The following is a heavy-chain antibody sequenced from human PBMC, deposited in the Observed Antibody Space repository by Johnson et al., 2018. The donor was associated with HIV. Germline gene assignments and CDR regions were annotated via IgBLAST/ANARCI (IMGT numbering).Heavy chain of an antibody. D-gene: IGHD1-1*01. J-gene: IGHJ3*01. V-gene: IGHV3-74*02. CDR3: ARSGPNWAFDF. CDR1: GFTVSSNY. Sequence: VQLVESGGGLVQPGGSLRLSCAASGFTVSSNYMSWVRQAPGKGLVWVSRIRSDGTDTYYADSVKGRFTISRDNARNTMFVQMKSLRAEDTAVYYCARSGPNWAFDFWGQGTMVTVSS. CDR2: IRSDGTDT.